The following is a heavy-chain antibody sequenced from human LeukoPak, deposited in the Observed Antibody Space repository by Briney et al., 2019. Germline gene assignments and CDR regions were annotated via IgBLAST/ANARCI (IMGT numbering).Heavy chain of an antibody. J-gene: IGHJ5*02. Sequence: GASVKVSCKASGYTFTGYYMHWVRQAPGQGLEWMGWINPNSGGTNYAQKFQGRVTMTRDTSISTAYMELSRLRSEDTAVYFCARRSHLFASESFRLNWFDPWGQGTLVTVSS. CDR2: INPNSGGT. V-gene: IGHV1-2*02. D-gene: IGHD3-10*01. CDR1: GYTFTGYY. CDR3: ARRSHLFASESFRLNWFDP.